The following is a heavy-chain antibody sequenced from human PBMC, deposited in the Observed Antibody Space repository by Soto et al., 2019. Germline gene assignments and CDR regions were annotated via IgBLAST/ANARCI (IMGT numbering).Heavy chain of an antibody. Sequence: SGPTLVNPTQTLTLTCTFSGFSLSTTGVRVSWIRQPPGKALEWLARIDWDDEKFYNTSLKTRLTISKGTSKNQVDLIMTNMDPVDTATYYCARVRDYDSNSVHDYWGLGILVTVSS. J-gene: IGHJ4*02. CDR2: IDWDDEK. CDR1: GFSLSTTGVR. D-gene: IGHD3-22*01. V-gene: IGHV2-70*04. CDR3: ARVRDYDSNSVHDY.